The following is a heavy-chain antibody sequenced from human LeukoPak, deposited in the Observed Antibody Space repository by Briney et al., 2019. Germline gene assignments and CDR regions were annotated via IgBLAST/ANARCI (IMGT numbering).Heavy chain of an antibody. CDR2: IYHSGST. J-gene: IGHJ4*02. V-gene: IGHV4-31*03. CDR1: GGSISSGGYY. CDR3: ARTYYYGSGREFDY. D-gene: IGHD3-10*01. Sequence: SETLSLTCTVSGGSISSGGYYWSWIRQHPGKGLEWIGYIYHSGSTHYNPSLKSRVTISVDTSKNQFSLKLSSVTAADTAVYYCARTYYYGSGREFDYWGQGTLVTVSS.